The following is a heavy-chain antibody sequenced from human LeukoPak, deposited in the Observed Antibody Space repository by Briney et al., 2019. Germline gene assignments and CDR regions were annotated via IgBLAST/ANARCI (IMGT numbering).Heavy chain of an antibody. V-gene: IGHV1-2*06. Sequence: ASVKVSCKASGYTFTGYYMHWVRQAPGRGLEWMGRINPNSGGTNYAQKFQGRVTMTRDTSISTAYMELSRLRSDDTAVYYCARELGYCSSTSCRPFDPWGQGTLVTVSS. CDR2: INPNSGGT. D-gene: IGHD2-2*01. CDR3: ARELGYCSSTSCRPFDP. J-gene: IGHJ5*02. CDR1: GYTFTGYY.